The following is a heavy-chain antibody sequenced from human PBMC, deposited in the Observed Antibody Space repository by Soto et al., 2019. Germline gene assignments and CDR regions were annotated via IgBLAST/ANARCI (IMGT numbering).Heavy chain of an antibody. CDR2: IYQSGVT. V-gene: IGHV4-30-2*01. J-gene: IGHJ4*02. CDR3: ARGPNFWSGPLDY. CDR1: GDSYSISTYS. Sequence: SETLSLTCNMSGDSYSISTYSWSWIRQPPGKALQWIGFIYQSGVTSYNPSLASRVSISLDRSNNQCSLKLKSVTAADTAVYYCARGPNFWSGPLDYWGQGTLVTVSS. D-gene: IGHD3-3*01.